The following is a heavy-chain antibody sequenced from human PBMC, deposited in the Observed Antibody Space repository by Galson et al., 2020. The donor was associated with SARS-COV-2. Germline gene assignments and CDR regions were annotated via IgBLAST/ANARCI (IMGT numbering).Heavy chain of an antibody. J-gene: IGHJ4*02. CDR2: ISYDGSNK. D-gene: IGHD6-13*01. Sequence: GGSLRLSCAASGFTFSSYAMHWVRQAPGKGLEWVAVISYDGSNKYYADSVKGRFTISRDNSKNTLYLQMNSLRAEDTAVYYCASSWGYSSSWEGPHFDYWGQGTLVTVSS. V-gene: IGHV3-30*04. CDR1: GFTFSSYA. CDR3: ASSWGYSSSWEGPHFDY.